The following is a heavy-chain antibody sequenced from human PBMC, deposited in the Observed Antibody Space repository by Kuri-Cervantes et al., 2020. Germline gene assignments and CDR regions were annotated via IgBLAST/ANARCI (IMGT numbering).Heavy chain of an antibody. CDR1: GYTFTSYG. V-gene: IGHV1-18*01. CDR2: ISAYNGNT. J-gene: IGHJ4*02. D-gene: IGHD6-6*01. CDR3: ATEYSSSSPFDY. Sequence: ASVKVSCRASGYTFTSYGISWVRQAPGQGLEWMGWISAYNGNTNYAQKFQGRVTMTRDTSISTAYMELSRLRSDDTAVYYCATEYSSSSPFDYWGQGTLVTVSS.